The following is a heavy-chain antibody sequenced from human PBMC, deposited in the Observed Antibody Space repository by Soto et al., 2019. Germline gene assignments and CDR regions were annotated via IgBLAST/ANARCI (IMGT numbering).Heavy chain of an antibody. CDR1: GFSLSGTGMR. J-gene: IGHJ6*02. Sequence: SGPTLVNPTQTLALTCTVSGFSLSGTGMRVTWIRQPPGKALEWLARIDWEDTKLYSTSLKTRLSISKDTSKNQVVLTMTNMDPADTATYYCARAFYGMDVWGPGTTVTVSS. CDR2: IDWEDTK. CDR3: ARAFYGMDV. V-gene: IGHV2-70*04.